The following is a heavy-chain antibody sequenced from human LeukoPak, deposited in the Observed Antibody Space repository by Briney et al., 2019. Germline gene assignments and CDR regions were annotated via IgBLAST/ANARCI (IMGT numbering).Heavy chain of an antibody. CDR3: ARGPLRGYSGYGYYYYYMDV. D-gene: IGHD5-12*01. Sequence: PSETLSLTCTVSGGSISSYYWSWIRQPAGKGLEWIGRIYTSGSTNHNPSLKSRVTMSVDTSKNQFSLKLSSVTAADTAVYYCARGPLRGYSGYGYYYYYMDVWGKGTTVTVSS. CDR1: GGSISSYY. J-gene: IGHJ6*03. CDR2: IYTSGST. V-gene: IGHV4-4*07.